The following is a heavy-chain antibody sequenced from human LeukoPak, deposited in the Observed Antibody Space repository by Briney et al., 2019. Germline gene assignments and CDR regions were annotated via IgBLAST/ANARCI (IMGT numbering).Heavy chain of an antibody. Sequence: ASVKVSCKASAYTFTSYNINWVRQATGHGLEWMGWMNPNSGNTGYAQKFQGRVTMTRNTSISTAYMELSSLTSEDTAVYYCSRDGSGSYYDRGWFDPWGQGTLVTVSS. J-gene: IGHJ5*02. D-gene: IGHD3-10*01. CDR3: SRDGSGSYYDRGWFDP. CDR2: MNPNSGNT. V-gene: IGHV1-8*01. CDR1: AYTFTSYN.